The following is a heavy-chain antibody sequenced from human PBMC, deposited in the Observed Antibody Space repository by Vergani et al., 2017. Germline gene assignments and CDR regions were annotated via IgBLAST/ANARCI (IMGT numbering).Heavy chain of an antibody. V-gene: IGHV1-69*01. CDR3: AVGTVELHYWYFDL. Sequence: QVQLVQSGAEVKKPGSSVKVSCKASVGTFSSYAISWVRQAPGQGLEWMGGIIPIFGTANYAQKFQGRVTITADESTSTAYMELSSLRSEDTAVNFCAVGTVELHYWYFDLWGRGTLVTVSA. D-gene: IGHD1-7*01. J-gene: IGHJ2*01. CDR1: VGTFSSYA. CDR2: IIPIFGTA.